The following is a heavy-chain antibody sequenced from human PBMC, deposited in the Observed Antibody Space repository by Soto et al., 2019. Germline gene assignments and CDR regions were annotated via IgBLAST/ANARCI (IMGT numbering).Heavy chain of an antibody. Sequence: QVQLQQWGAGLRKPSETLSLTCALHGGSFSGYYWSWIRQAPGKGLVWIGEITHSGGTKYNPSLKSRVTISADSSKNWFSLRLTSLTAADTAVNYCARVLILRGAIFPEGYSYHMDLWGKGTTVTVSS. V-gene: IGHV4-34*02. CDR3: ARVLILRGAIFPEGYSYHMDL. CDR2: ITHSGGT. CDR1: GGSFSGYY. J-gene: IGHJ6*03. D-gene: IGHD3-10*01.